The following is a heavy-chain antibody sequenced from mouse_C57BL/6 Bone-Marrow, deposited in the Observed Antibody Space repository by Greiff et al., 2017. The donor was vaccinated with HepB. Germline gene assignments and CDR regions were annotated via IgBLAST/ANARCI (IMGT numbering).Heavy chain of an antibody. Sequence: VQLQQSVAELVRPGASVKLSCTASGFNIKNTYMHWVKQRPEQGLEWIGRIDPANGNTKYAPKFQGTATITADTSSNTAYLQLSSLTSEDTAIYYCARRDYYGSSFRGSLDYWGQGTTLTVSS. CDR3: ARRDYYGSSFRGSLDY. CDR1: GFNIKNTY. V-gene: IGHV14-3*01. J-gene: IGHJ2*01. D-gene: IGHD1-1*01. CDR2: IDPANGNT.